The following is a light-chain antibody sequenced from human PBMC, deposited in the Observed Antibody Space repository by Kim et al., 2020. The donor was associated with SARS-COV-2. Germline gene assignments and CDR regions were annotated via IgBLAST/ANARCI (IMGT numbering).Light chain of an antibody. CDR2: DAS. CDR1: QSVSNI. V-gene: IGKV3-15*01. Sequence: SVSPGERDTLSCRASQSVSNILAWYQQKPGQAPRLLIYDASTRATGIPARFSGSGSGTEFTLTISSLQSEDSAVYFCQQYSSWPLTFGGGTKLEI. CDR3: QQYSSWPLT. J-gene: IGKJ4*01.